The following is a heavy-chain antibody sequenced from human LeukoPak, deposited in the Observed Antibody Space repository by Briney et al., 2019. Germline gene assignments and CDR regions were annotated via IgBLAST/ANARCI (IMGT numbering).Heavy chain of an antibody. CDR2: INASGGST. D-gene: IGHD1-26*01. J-gene: IGHJ4*02. CDR1: GYTFTYYY. Sequence: ASVKLSCKASGYTFTYYYMHWVRQAPGQGLEWMGIINASGGSTSYAQKFQGRVTMTRDTSTSTVYMELSSLRSEDTAVYYCARKAGGSYRLDYWGQGTLVTVSS. V-gene: IGHV1-46*01. CDR3: ARKAGGSYRLDY.